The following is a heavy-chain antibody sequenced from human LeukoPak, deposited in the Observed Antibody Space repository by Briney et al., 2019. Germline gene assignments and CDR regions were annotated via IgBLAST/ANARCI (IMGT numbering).Heavy chain of an antibody. CDR3: ARDQARLGYCSGGSCYSFDY. V-gene: IGHV3-30-3*01. Sequence: GGSLRLSCAASGFTFSSYAMHWVRQAPGKGLEWVAVISYDGSNKYYADSVKGRFTISRDNSKNTLYLQMNSLRAEDTAVYYCARDQARLGYCSGGSCYSFDYWGQGTLVTVSS. CDR2: ISYDGSNK. J-gene: IGHJ4*02. CDR1: GFTFSSYA. D-gene: IGHD2-15*01.